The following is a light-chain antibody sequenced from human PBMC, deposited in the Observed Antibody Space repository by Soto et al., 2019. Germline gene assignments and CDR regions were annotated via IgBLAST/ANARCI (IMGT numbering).Light chain of an antibody. CDR3: QQRIKWPIT. CDR1: QSVSSS. Sequence: EIVLTQSRATLSLSPGERATLSCRAIQSVSSSLAWYQQKPGQAPRLLIYDASNRATGTPARFSGSGSGTDFTLTISSLDPADSAVYYCQQRIKWPITFGQGTRLEI. V-gene: IGKV3-11*01. J-gene: IGKJ5*01. CDR2: DAS.